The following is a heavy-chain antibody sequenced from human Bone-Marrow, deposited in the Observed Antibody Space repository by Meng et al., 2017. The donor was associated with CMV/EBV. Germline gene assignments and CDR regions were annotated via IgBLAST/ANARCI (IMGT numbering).Heavy chain of an antibody. Sequence: SVKVSCKASGDTFSSYAISWVRQAPGQGLEWMGGIIPIFGTANYEQKFQGRVTITTDESTSTAYMELSSLRSEDTAVYYCARPLGPWYNWNYGSEGMDVWGQGTTVTVSS. CDR1: GDTFSSYA. D-gene: IGHD1-7*01. J-gene: IGHJ6*02. V-gene: IGHV1-69*05. CDR3: ARPLGPWYNWNYGSEGMDV. CDR2: IIPIFGTA.